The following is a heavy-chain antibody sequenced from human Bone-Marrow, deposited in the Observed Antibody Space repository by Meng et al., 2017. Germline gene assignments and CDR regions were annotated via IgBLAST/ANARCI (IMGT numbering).Heavy chain of an antibody. CDR1: GFTFDDYA. J-gene: IGHJ4*02. Sequence: GGSLRLSCAASGFTFDDYAMHWVRQAPGKGLEWVSGISWNSGSIGYADSVKDRFAISRDNSRNTLHLQMSSLRAEDTAVYYCVRVGGYCSATNCYGWDSWGQGTLVTVSS. D-gene: IGHD2-2*01. CDR3: VRVGGYCSATNCYGWDS. CDR2: ISWNSGSI. V-gene: IGHV3-9*01.